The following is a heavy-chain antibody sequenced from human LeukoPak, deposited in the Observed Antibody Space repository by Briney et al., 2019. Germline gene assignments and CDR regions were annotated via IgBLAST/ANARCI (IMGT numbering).Heavy chain of an antibody. V-gene: IGHV4-39*01. CDR2: IYYSGST. CDR3: AGRNEDLIAAAGSDAFDI. CDR1: GGSISSSSYY. D-gene: IGHD6-13*01. J-gene: IGHJ3*02. Sequence: SETLSLTCTVSGGSISSSSYYWGWIRPPPGKGLEWIGSIYYSGSTYYNPSLKSRVTISVDTSKNQFSLKLSSVTAADTAVYYCAGRNEDLIAAAGSDAFDIWGQGTMVTVSS.